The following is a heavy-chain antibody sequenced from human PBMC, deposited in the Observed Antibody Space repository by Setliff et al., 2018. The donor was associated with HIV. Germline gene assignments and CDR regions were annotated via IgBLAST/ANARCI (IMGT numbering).Heavy chain of an antibody. CDR1: GFTFSSYG. D-gene: IGHD6-19*01. CDR3: AKTPSSGWYSLYLDY. V-gene: IGHV3-33*06. J-gene: IGHJ4*02. CDR2: IWYDGSNK. Sequence: LRLSCAASGFTFSSYGMHWVRQAPGKGLEWVAVIWYDGSNKYYADSVKGRFTISRDNSKNTLYLQMNSLRAEDTAVYYCAKTPSSGWYSLYLDYWGQGTLVTVSS.